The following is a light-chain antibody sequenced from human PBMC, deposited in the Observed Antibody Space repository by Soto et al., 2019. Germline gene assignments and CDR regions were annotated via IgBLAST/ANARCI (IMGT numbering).Light chain of an antibody. CDR1: QSVSSN. V-gene: IGKV3-15*01. CDR3: QQYNNWPPLN. Sequence: EIVITHSPSTLSVSPGERATLSFRASQSVSSNLAWYQQKPGQAPRLLIYGASTRATGIPARFSGSGSGTEFTLTISSLQSEDFAVYYCQQYNNWPPLNFGGGTKVDIK. CDR2: GAS. J-gene: IGKJ4*01.